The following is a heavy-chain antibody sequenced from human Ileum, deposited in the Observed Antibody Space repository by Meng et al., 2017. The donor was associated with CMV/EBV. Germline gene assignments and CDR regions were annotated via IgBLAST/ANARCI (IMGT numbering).Heavy chain of an antibody. CDR3: AREVANGIGATVS. CDR1: GFTFTNYH. J-gene: IGHJ5*02. Sequence: ASVKVSCKASGFTFTNYHIHWVRQAPGQGLEWMGIINLSAGNTKYTPKLQGRVTITRDTSTSTVYMELGSLTSEDTAVYYCAREVANGIGATVSWGQGTLVTVSS. CDR2: INLSAGNT. D-gene: IGHD1-26*01. V-gene: IGHV1-46*04.